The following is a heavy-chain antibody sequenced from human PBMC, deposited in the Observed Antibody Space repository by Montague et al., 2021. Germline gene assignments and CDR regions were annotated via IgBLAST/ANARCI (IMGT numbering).Heavy chain of an antibody. Sequence: TLSLTCTVSGGSTSSGGYYWSWIRQHPGKGLEWIGYIYYSGSTYYNPSLKSRVTMSIDTSENHFSLKLNSVTAADTAVYYCARAFGEPPPPFYFYMDVWGKGTTVSVSS. J-gene: IGHJ6*03. CDR2: IYYSGST. CDR1: GGSTSSGGYY. D-gene: IGHD3-10*01. V-gene: IGHV4-31*03. CDR3: ARAFGEPPPPFYFYMDV.